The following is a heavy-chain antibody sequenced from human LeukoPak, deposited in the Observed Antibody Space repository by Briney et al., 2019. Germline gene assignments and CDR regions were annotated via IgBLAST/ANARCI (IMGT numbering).Heavy chain of an antibody. CDR1: GGSISSSSYY. Sequence: SETLSLTCTVSGGSISSSSYYWGWIRQPPGKGLEWIGSIYYSGSTYYNPSLKSRVTISVDTSKNQFSLRLSSVTAADTAVYYCARSEYSYGADAFDIWGQGTMVTVSS. D-gene: IGHD5-18*01. J-gene: IGHJ3*02. CDR2: IYYSGST. V-gene: IGHV4-39*07. CDR3: ARSEYSYGADAFDI.